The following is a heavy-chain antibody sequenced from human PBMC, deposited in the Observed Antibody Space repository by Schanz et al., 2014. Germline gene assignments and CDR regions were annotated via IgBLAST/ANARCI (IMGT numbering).Heavy chain of an antibody. V-gene: IGHV4-34*02. Sequence: QVQLQQWGAGLLKPSETLSLTCAVYGGSFSSNYWSWIRQPPGKGLEWIGEINQSGTTNYNPSLKSRVTMAVDTSKNQFSLKLRSATAADTAVYYCARAARRTRVVPLYFDYWGQGTLVTVSS. J-gene: IGHJ4*02. CDR2: INQSGTT. CDR3: ARAARRTRVVPLYFDY. CDR1: GGSFSSNY. D-gene: IGHD2-2*01.